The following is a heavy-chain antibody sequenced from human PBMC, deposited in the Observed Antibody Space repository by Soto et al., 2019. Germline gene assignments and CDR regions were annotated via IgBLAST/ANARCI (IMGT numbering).Heavy chain of an antibody. CDR3: ARSRSQRFWFDP. V-gene: IGHV4-39*01. Sequence: QLQLQESGPGLVKPSETLSLTCSVSGGSISTSSYYWGWIRHPPGKGLEWIGSIYYSGSTYYNPSLKSRVTIPVDTSKNQFSLKLSSVTAAETAVYYCARSRSQRFWFDPWGLGTLVTVSS. J-gene: IGHJ5*02. CDR1: GGSISTSSYY. D-gene: IGHD6-25*01. CDR2: IYYSGST.